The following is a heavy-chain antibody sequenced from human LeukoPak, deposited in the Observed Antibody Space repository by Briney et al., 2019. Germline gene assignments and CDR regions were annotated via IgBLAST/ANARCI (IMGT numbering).Heavy chain of an antibody. J-gene: IGHJ5*02. CDR3: ARDPTPYSGYDGGRDWFDP. V-gene: IGHV3-30*02. CDR1: GFTFSNYG. Sequence: GGSLRLSCAASGFTFSNYGMHWVRQAPGKGLEWVAFIRYDGSNKYYADSVKGRFTISRDNAKNSLYLQMNSLRAEDTAVYYCARDPTPYSGYDGGRDWFDPWGQGTLVTVSS. CDR2: IRYDGSNK. D-gene: IGHD5-12*01.